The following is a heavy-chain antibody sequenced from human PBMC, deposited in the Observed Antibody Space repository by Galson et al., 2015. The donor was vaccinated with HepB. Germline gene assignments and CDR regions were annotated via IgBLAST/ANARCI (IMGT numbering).Heavy chain of an antibody. CDR2: IKSKTDGGTT. Sequence: SLRLSCAASGFTFSNAWMSWVRQAPGKGLEWVGRIKSKTDGGTTDYAAPVKGRFTISRDDSKNTLYLQMNSLKTEDTAVYYCTTDRATYYDFWSLYYYYCYGMDVWGQGTTVTVSS. CDR3: TTDRATYYDFWSLYYYYCYGMDV. D-gene: IGHD3-3*01. V-gene: IGHV3-15*01. J-gene: IGHJ6*02. CDR1: GFTFSNAW.